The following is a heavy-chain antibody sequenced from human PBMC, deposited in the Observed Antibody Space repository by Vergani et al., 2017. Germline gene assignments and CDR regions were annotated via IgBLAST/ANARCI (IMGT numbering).Heavy chain of an antibody. CDR2: INPSGGST. Sequence: QVQLVQSGAEVKKPGASVKVSCKASGYTFTSYYMHWVRQAPGQGLEWMGIINPSGGSTSYAQKFQGRVTMTRDTCTSTVYMELSSLRSEDTAVYYCAREVRKELLYYYYYGMDVWGQGTTVTVSS. CDR1: GYTFTSYY. CDR3: AREVRKELLYYYYYGMDV. D-gene: IGHD1-26*01. V-gene: IGHV1-46*03. J-gene: IGHJ6*02.